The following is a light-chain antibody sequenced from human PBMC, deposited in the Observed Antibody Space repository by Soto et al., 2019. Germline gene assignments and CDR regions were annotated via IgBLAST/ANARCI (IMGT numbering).Light chain of an antibody. CDR1: RGVSRW. V-gene: IGKV1-5*01. CDR3: QQYNTYWT. CDR2: DVP. Sequence: DIQMTQSPSTLSASVGDRVTITCRASRGVSRWVAWYQEKPGKAPKLLIDDVPSLQSGVPSRFSGSGSRTEFSLTISSLQRDDSAAYYCQQYNTYWTFGQGTKV. J-gene: IGKJ1*01.